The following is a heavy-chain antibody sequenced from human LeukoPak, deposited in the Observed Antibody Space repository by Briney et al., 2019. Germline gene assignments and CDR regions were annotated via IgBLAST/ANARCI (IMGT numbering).Heavy chain of an antibody. J-gene: IGHJ4*02. V-gene: IGHV3-20*04. Sequence: GGSLRLSCAASGFPFDDYGMSWVRQAPGKGLEWVSGISWNGGSTGYADSVKGRFTISRDNAKNSLYLQMNSLRAEDTALFYCARDAVLRNIAAAGYFDNWGQGTLVTVSS. CDR1: GFPFDDYG. D-gene: IGHD6-13*01. CDR3: ARDAVLRNIAAAGYFDN. CDR2: ISWNGGST.